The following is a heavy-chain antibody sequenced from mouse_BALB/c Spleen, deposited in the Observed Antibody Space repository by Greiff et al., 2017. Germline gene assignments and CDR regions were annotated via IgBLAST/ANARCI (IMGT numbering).Heavy chain of an antibody. J-gene: IGHJ3*01. D-gene: IGHD1-1*02. CDR1: GYTFTSYV. CDR2: INPYNDGT. V-gene: IGHV1-14*01. CDR3: ARGEGSAWFAY. Sequence: EVQLQQSGPELVKPGASVKMSCKASGYTFTSYVMHWVKQKPGQGLEWIGYINPYNDGTKYNEKFKGKATLTSDKSSSTAYMELSSLTSEDSAVYYCARGEGSAWFAYWGQGTLVTVSA.